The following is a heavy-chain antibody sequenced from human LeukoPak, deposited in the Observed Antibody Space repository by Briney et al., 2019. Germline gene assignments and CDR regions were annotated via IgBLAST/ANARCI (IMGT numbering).Heavy chain of an antibody. Sequence: ASVKVSCKASGGTFSSYAISWVRQAPGQGLEWMGRIIPILGIANYAQKFQGRVTITADKSTSTAYMELSSLRSEDTAVYYCARVPPGDYDSSGYLDYWGQGTLVTVSS. J-gene: IGHJ4*02. CDR2: IIPILGIA. D-gene: IGHD3-22*01. CDR1: GGTFSSYA. V-gene: IGHV1-69*04. CDR3: ARVPPGDYDSSGYLDY.